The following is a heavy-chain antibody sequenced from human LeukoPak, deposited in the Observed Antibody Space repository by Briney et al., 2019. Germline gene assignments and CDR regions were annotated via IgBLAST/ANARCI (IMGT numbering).Heavy chain of an antibody. J-gene: IGHJ6*02. CDR3: ASALMVPDYYYYGMDV. Sequence: GGSLRLSCAASGFTVSSNYMSWVRQAPGKGLEWVSVIYSGGSTYYADSVKGRFTISRDNSKNTLYLQMNSLRAEDTAVYYCASALMVPDYYYYGMDVWGQGTTVTVSS. CDR1: GFTVSSNY. CDR2: IYSGGST. V-gene: IGHV3-53*01. D-gene: IGHD3-10*01.